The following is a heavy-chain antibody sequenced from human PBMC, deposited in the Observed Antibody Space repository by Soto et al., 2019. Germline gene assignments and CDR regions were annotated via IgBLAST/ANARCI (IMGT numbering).Heavy chain of an antibody. V-gene: IGHV3-21*01. CDR1: GFTFSSYS. J-gene: IGHJ4*02. D-gene: IGHD3-10*01. Sequence: EVQLVESGGGLVKPGGSLRLSCAASGFTFSSYSMNWVRQAPGKGLEWVSSISSSSSYIYYADSVKGRFTISRDNAKNSLYLQMNSLRAEDTAVYYCARVGELGAPFDYWGQGTLVTVSS. CDR3: ARVGELGAPFDY. CDR2: ISSSSSYI.